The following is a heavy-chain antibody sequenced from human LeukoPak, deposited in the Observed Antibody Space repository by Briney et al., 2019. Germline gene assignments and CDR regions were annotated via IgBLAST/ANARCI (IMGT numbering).Heavy chain of an antibody. V-gene: IGHV4-61*02. J-gene: IGHJ4*02. Sequence: SQTLSLTCTVSGGSISSGNYYWTWIRQPAGKGLEWIGRIFTSGSTNYNPSLKSRVTISVDTSKNQFSLKLTSVTAADTAVYYCAREIGPIQLHLWGSAFDYWGQGTLVTVSS. D-gene: IGHD5-24*01. CDR3: AREIGPIQLHLWGSAFDY. CDR2: IFTSGST. CDR1: GGSISSGNYY.